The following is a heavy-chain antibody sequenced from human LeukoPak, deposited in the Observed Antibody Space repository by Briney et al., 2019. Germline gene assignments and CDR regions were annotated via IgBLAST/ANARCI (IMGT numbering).Heavy chain of an antibody. J-gene: IGHJ4*02. CDR2: IDASGNT. CDR1: GGSISYYY. V-gene: IGHV4-4*07. D-gene: IGHD2-15*01. CDR3: AREGCSGGVCYFDY. Sequence: SETLSLTCTISGGSISYYYWTWIRQPAGKGLEWIGRIDASGNTKYTPSLRSRVTLSIDTSGQQFSLKLSSVTAADTAVYFCAREGCSGGVCYFDYWGRGTLVTISS.